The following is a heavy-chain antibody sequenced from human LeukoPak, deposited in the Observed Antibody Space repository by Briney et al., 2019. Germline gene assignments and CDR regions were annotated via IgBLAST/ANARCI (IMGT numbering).Heavy chain of an antibody. CDR2: ISLAGQT. D-gene: IGHD1-26*01. V-gene: IGHV4-4*01. CDR1: GFNFISYT. Sequence: PGGSLRLSCAASGFNFISYTMDWVRQPPGQGLEWIGEISLAGQTNYNPSLNGRVTMSLDKSSNQLSLHLTSVTAADTATYFCSRESGPFCPFGYWGQGTLVIVSS. CDR3: SRESGPFCPFGY. J-gene: IGHJ4*02.